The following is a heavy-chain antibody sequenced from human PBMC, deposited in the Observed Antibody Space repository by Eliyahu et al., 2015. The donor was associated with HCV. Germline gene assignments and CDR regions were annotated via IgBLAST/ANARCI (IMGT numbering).Heavy chain of an antibody. CDR1: GGTFSSYA. J-gene: IGHJ6*02. CDR2: IIPIFGIA. V-gene: IGHV1-69*17. D-gene: IGHD3-10*01. Sequence: QVQLVQSGAEVKKPGSSVKVSCKASGGTFSSYAXSWVRQAPGQGLEWMGGIIPIFGIANYAQKFQGRVTITADKSTSTAYMELSSLRSEDTAVYYCAITMVRGGFSTYYYYGMDVWGQGTTVTVSS. CDR3: AITMVRGGFSTYYYYGMDV.